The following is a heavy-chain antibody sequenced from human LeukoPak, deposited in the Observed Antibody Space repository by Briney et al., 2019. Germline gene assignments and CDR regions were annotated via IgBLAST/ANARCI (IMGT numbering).Heavy chain of an antibody. D-gene: IGHD6-13*01. CDR2: IIPIFGTA. CDR3: ARPSGYSSSWYSDY. J-gene: IGHJ4*02. Sequence: SVNVSCKASGCTFSSYAISWVRQAPGQGLEWMGGIIPIFGTANYAQKFQGRVTITADESTSTAYMELSSLRSEDTAVYYCARPSGYSSSWYSDYWGQGTLVTVPS. V-gene: IGHV1-69*13. CDR1: GCTFSSYA.